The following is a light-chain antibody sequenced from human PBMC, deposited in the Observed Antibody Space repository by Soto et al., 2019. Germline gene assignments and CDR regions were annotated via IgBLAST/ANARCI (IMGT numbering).Light chain of an antibody. Sequence: DILMTQSPVSLTLSLGERATINCKSSQSVFSRFRNKNYLGWFQQKPGQTPRLLIYWASTRESGVSDRFSGSGSGTDFTLTIDSLQAEDVAVYYCQQYYTTPTWTFGQGTKVDI. J-gene: IGKJ1*01. CDR3: QQYYTTPTWT. CDR2: WAS. CDR1: QSVFSRFRNKNY. V-gene: IGKV4-1*01.